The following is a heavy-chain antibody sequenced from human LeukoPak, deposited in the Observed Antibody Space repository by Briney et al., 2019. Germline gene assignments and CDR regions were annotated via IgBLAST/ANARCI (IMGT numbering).Heavy chain of an antibody. CDR3: ARDDHYNYYYMDV. V-gene: IGHV3-48*01. Sequence: GGSLRLSCAASGFIFSTYSMDWVRQAPGKGLEWVSYISSSSSTIYYADSVKGRFTISRDNAENSLYLQMNSLGAEDTAVYYCARDDHYNYYYMDVWGKGTTVTVSS. CDR2: ISSSSSTI. J-gene: IGHJ6*03. CDR1: GFIFSTYS.